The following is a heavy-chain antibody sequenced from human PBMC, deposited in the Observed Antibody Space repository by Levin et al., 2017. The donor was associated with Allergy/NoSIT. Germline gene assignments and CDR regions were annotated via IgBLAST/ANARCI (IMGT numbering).Heavy chain of an antibody. CDR2: ISGSGGST. Sequence: GESLKISCAASGFTFSSYAMSWVRQAPGKGLEWVSAISGSGGSTYYADSVKGRFTISRDNSKNTLYLQMNSLRAEDTAVYYCAKVVVGATTPWFDPWGQGTLVTVSS. V-gene: IGHV3-23*01. J-gene: IGHJ5*02. CDR1: GFTFSSYA. D-gene: IGHD1-26*01. CDR3: AKVVVGATTPWFDP.